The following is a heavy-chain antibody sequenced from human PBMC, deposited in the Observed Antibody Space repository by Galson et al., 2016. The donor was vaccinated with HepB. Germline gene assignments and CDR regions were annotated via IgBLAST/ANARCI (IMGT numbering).Heavy chain of an antibody. V-gene: IGHV3-66*01. Sequence: SLRLSCAASEFTVSSNYMSWVRQAPGKGLECVSVIYSGGTTYYADSVRGRFTVSRDNSKNTLYLQMNSLRAEDTAVYYCARVEYDFWSGPYWFDPWGQGTLVTVSS. CDR3: ARVEYDFWSGPYWFDP. CDR1: EFTVSSNY. CDR2: IYSGGTT. J-gene: IGHJ5*02. D-gene: IGHD3-3*01.